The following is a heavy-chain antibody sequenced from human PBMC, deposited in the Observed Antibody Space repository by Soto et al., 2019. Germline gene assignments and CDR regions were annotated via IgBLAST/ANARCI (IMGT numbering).Heavy chain of an antibody. D-gene: IGHD6-13*01. J-gene: IGHJ3*02. CDR1: GYTFTSYG. V-gene: IGHV1-18*01. Sequence: ASVKVSCKASGYTFTSYGISWVRQAPGQGLEWMGWISAYNGNTNYAQKLQGRVTMTTDTYTSTAYMELRSLRSDDTAVYYCARVGGQQLVPGAFDIWGQGTMVTVSS. CDR2: ISAYNGNT. CDR3: ARVGGQQLVPGAFDI.